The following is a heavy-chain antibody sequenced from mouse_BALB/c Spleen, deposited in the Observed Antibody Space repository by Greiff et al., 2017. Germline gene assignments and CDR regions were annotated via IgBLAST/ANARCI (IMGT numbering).Heavy chain of an antibody. V-gene: IGHV3-2*02. J-gene: IGHJ2*01. Sequence: VQLQQSGPGLVKPSQSLSLTCTVTGYSITSDYAWNWIRQFPGNKLEWMGYISYSGSTSYNPSLKSRISITRDTSKNQFFLQLNSVTTEDTATYYCARSFYGSSSYYFDYWGQGTTLTVSS. D-gene: IGHD1-1*01. CDR3: ARSFYGSSSYYFDY. CDR1: GYSITSDYA. CDR2: ISYSGST.